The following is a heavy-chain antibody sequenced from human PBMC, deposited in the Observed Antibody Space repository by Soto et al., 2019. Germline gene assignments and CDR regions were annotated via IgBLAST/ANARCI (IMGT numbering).Heavy chain of an antibody. V-gene: IGHV3-23*01. CDR3: AIVASGPYYYYYMDF. CDR1: GFTFSSYA. Sequence: GGSLRLSCAASGFTFSSYAMSWVRQAPGKGLEWVSAIGRGISTYYADAVKGRFTISRDNSKNTVYLQMNSLRAEDTAVYYCAIVASGPYYYYYMDFWGKGITVTVSS. CDR2: IGRGIST. J-gene: IGHJ6*03.